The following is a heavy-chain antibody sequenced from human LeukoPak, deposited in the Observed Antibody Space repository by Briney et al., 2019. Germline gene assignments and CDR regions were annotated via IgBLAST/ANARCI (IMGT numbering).Heavy chain of an antibody. D-gene: IGHD2-15*01. CDR2: IYHSGST. V-gene: IGHV4-38-2*02. J-gene: IGHJ4*02. Sequence: SETLSLTCTVSGYSISSGYYWGWIRQPPGEGLEWIGSIYHSGSTYYNPSLKSRVTISVGTSKNQFSLKLSSVTAADTAVYYCARDNIVVVAATKAYYFDYWGQGTLVTVSS. CDR3: ARDNIVVVAATKAYYFDY. CDR1: GYSISSGYY.